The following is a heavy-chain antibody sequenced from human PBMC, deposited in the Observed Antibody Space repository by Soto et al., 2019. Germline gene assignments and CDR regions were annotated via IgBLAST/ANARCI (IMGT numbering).Heavy chain of an antibody. Sequence: GSLRLSCAASGFTFSSYGMHWVRQAPGKGLEWVAVIWYDGSNKYYADSVKGRFTISRDNSKNTLYLQMNSLRAEDTAVYYCARGSCSGGSCSSHYYMDVWGKGTTVTVSS. CDR1: GFTFSSYG. D-gene: IGHD2-15*01. CDR3: ARGSCSGGSCSSHYYMDV. J-gene: IGHJ6*03. V-gene: IGHV3-33*01. CDR2: IWYDGSNK.